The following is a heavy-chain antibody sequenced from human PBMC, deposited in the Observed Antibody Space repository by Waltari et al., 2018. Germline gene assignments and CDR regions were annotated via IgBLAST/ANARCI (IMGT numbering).Heavy chain of an antibody. CDR1: GFTFSNFG. J-gene: IGHJ4*02. Sequence: QVNLVESGGGVVQPGGSLRLSCATSGFTFSNFGMHWVRQAPGKGREWGAFIWLDGRDKFYAASVRGRFTISRDNSARTLYLDMDSLRLDDTAMYYCAKDAFGNTYLDFWGQGTLVTVSS. CDR2: IWLDGRDK. CDR3: AKDAFGNTYLDF. V-gene: IGHV3-30*02. D-gene: IGHD2-2*02.